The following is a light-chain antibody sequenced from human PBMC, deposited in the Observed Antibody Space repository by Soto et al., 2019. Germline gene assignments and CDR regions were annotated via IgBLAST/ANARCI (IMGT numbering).Light chain of an antibody. J-gene: IGLJ3*02. CDR3: SSYTSSSPLWV. Sequence: QSVLTQPASVSGSPGQSITISCTGTSSDVGGYNYVSWYQQHPGKAPKLMIYEVSNRPSGVSNRFSGSKSGNTASLTISGLQAEDEADYYCSSYTSSSPLWVFGGGTQLTVL. V-gene: IGLV2-14*01. CDR2: EVS. CDR1: SSDVGGYNY.